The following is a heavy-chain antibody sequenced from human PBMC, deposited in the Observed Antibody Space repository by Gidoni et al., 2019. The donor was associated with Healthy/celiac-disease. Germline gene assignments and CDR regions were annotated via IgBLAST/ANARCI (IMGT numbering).Heavy chain of an antibody. Sequence: EVQLVASGGGLVKPGGSLRLSCSASGFTFSTAWMSWVRQAPGKGLEWVGRIKSKTDGGTTDYAAPVKGRFTISRDDSKNTLYLQMNSLKTEDTAVYYCTKERGYSGYDSGVDYWGQGTLVTVSS. V-gene: IGHV3-15*01. J-gene: IGHJ4*02. CDR3: TKERGYSGYDSGVDY. CDR1: GFTFSTAW. D-gene: IGHD5-12*01. CDR2: IKSKTDGGTT.